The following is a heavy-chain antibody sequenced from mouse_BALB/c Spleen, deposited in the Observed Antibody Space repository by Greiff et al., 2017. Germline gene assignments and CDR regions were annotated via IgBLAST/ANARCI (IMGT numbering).Heavy chain of an antibody. CDR2: IYPGDGDT. CDR1: GYAFSSYW. J-gene: IGHJ2*01. CDR3: ARMTLDYCDY. Sequence: QVQLKQSGAELVRPGSSVKISCKASGYAFSSYWMNWVKQRPGQGLEWIGQIYPGDGDTNYNGKFKGKATLTADKSSSTAYMQLSSLTSEDSAVYFCARMTLDYCDYWGQGTTLTVSS. V-gene: IGHV1-80*01.